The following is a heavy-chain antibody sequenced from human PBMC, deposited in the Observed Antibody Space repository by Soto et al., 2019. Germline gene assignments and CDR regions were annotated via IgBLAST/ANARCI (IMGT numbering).Heavy chain of an antibody. J-gene: IGHJ6*02. CDR3: ARADRLAAPMDYALDV. CDR2: MNPSSGDT. V-gene: IGHV1-8*01. CDR1: AYTSTHFD. Sequence: SGKVCCKASAYTSTHFDITWVRQAAGQGLEWMGSMNPSSGDTDYAQTFKGRVTMTRNISINTAYMELNTLRSEDTAVFYCARADRLAAPMDYALDVWGQGTTGTVSS. D-gene: IGHD6-19*01.